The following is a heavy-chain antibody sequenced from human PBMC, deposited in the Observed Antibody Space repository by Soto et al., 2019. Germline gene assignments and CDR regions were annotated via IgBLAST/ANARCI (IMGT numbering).Heavy chain of an antibody. CDR1: GGSISSSSYY. D-gene: IGHD3-3*02. V-gene: IGHV4-39*01. CDR2: IYYSGSN. CDR3: ASPKIAFYNWFDP. Sequence: QLQLQESGPGLVKPSETLSLTCTVSGGSISSSSYYWGWIRQPPGKGLEWIGSIYYSGSNYYNPSLKSRVTVSVDQSKNQCSLKLSSVTAADTAVYYCASPKIAFYNWFDPWGQGTLVTVSS. J-gene: IGHJ5*02.